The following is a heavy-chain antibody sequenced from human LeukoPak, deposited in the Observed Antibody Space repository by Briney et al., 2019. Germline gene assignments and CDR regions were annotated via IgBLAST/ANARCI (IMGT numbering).Heavy chain of an antibody. CDR1: GFTFSSYG. D-gene: IGHD3-22*01. CDR3: ARDLIYYDSSGSDY. J-gene: IGHJ4*02. CDR2: ITSSSSYI. Sequence: GGSLRLSCAASGFTFSSYGMNWVRQAPGKGLEWVSSITSSSSYIYYADSVKGRFTISRDNAKNSLYLQMNSLRAEDTAVYYCARDLIYYDSSGSDYWGQGTLVTVSS. V-gene: IGHV3-21*01.